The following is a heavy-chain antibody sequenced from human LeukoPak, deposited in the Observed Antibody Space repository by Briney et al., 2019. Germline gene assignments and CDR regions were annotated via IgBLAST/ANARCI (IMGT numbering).Heavy chain of an antibody. CDR3: AFLDDRFGAAFDI. J-gene: IGHJ3*02. V-gene: IGHV1-8*01. CDR2: MNPNSGNT. D-gene: IGHD3-10*01. CDR1: GYTFTSYD. Sequence: ASVKVSCKASGYTFTSYDINWVRQATGQGLEWMGWMNPNSGNTGYAQKFQGRVTMTRNTSISTAYMELSSLRSEDTAVYYCAFLDDRFGAAFDIWGQGTMVTVSS.